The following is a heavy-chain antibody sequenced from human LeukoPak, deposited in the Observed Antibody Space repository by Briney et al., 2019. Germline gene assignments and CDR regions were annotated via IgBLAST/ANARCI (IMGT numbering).Heavy chain of an antibody. D-gene: IGHD6-13*01. CDR2: INAGNGNT. Sequence: ASVKVSCKASGYTFTSYAMHWVRQAPGQRLEWMGWINAGNGNTKYSQKFQGRVTITRDTSASTAYMELSSLRSEDTAVYYCAVIAAAGMRDPSAEYFQHWGQGTLVTVSS. CDR1: GYTFTSYA. J-gene: IGHJ1*01. V-gene: IGHV1-3*01. CDR3: AVIAAAGMRDPSAEYFQH.